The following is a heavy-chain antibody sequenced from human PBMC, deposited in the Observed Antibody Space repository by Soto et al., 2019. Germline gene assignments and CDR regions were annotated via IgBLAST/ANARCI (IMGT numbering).Heavy chain of an antibody. J-gene: IGHJ3*02. CDR3: ARLALSMVGFTMVRGVINAFDI. V-gene: IGHV4-39*01. CDR1: GGSISSSSYY. CDR2: IYYSGST. Sequence: SETLSLTCTVSGGSISSSSYYWGWIRQPPGKGLEWIGSIYYSGSTYYNPSLKSRVTISVDTSKNQFSLKLSSVTAADTAVYYCARLALSMVGFTMVRGVINAFDIWGQGTMVTVSS. D-gene: IGHD3-10*01.